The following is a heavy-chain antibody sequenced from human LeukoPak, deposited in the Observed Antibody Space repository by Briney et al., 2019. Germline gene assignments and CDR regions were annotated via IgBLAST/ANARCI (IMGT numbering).Heavy chain of an antibody. J-gene: IGHJ4*02. D-gene: IGHD6-13*01. V-gene: IGHV4-38-2*02. CDR3: ARDQRSIAAAGDY. CDR2: IYHSGST. Sequence: SETLSLTCAVSGYSISSGYYWGWIRQPTGKGLEWIGSIYHSGSTYYNPSLKSRVTISVDTSKNQFSLKLSSVTAADTAVYYCARDQRSIAAAGDYWGQGTLVTVSS. CDR1: GYSISSGYY.